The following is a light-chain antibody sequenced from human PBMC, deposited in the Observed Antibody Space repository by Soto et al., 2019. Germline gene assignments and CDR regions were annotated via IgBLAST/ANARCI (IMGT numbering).Light chain of an antibody. CDR2: DVN. J-gene: IGLJ2*01. Sequence: QSVLTQPASVSGSPGQSITISCTATSSDVGGYNYVSWYQQHPGKAPKLMIYDVNTRPSGVSNRFSGSKSGNTASLTFSGLQAEDEADYYCSSDTSSISFGGGTKLTVL. CDR1: SSDVGGYNY. V-gene: IGLV2-14*01. CDR3: SSDTSSIS.